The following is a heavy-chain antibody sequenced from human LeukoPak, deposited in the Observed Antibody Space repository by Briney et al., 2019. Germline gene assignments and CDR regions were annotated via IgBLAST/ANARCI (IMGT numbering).Heavy chain of an antibody. CDR3: ARETRYYDSSGYYDAFDI. CDR2: IIPIFGTA. V-gene: IGHV1-69*13. J-gene: IGHJ3*02. D-gene: IGHD3-22*01. Sequence: SVRVSCKASGGTFSSYAISWVRQAPGQGLEWMGGIIPIFGTANYAQKFQGRVTITADESTSTAYMELSSLRSEDTAVYYCARETRYYDSSGYYDAFDIWGQGTMVTVSS. CDR1: GGTFSSYA.